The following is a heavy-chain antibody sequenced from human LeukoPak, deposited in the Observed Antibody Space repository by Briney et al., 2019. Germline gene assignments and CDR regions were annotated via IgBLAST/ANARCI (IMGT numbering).Heavy chain of an antibody. J-gene: IGHJ4*02. CDR3: ARLTRLSTSPDRYYLDY. D-gene: IGHD6-6*01. CDR1: GDSISSYY. Sequence: SETPSLTCTVSGDSISSYYWSWIRQPPGKGLEWIGYIYTSGGTNYIPSLKGRVTISIDTSKNQFSLKLSSVTAADSAVYYCARLTRLSTSPDRYYLDYWGQGTLVTVSS. V-gene: IGHV4-4*09. CDR2: IYTSGGT.